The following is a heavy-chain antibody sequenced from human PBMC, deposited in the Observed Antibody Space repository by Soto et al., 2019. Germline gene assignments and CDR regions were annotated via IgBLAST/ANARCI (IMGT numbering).Heavy chain of an antibody. D-gene: IGHD2-2*01. Sequence: GKGLEWIGEINHSGSTNYNPSLKSRVTISVDTSKNQFSLKLSSVTAADTAVYYFFRFMQYQLLCSSVYWGTALLVTGSS. V-gene: IGHV4-34*01. J-gene: IGHJ4*02. CDR3: FRFMQYQLLCSSVY. CDR2: INHSGST.